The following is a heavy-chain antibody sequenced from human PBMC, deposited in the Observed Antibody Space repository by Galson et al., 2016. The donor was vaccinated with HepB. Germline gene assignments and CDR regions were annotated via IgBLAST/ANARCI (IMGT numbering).Heavy chain of an antibody. V-gene: IGHV3-23*01. J-gene: IGHJ4*02. Sequence: SLRLFCAASGFSFSTCAMTWVRQAPGKGLEWVAAISGSGAATYYADSVQARFSISRDNAKNTLDLQMSSLRVDDTAVYFCAKDLRDGTYYLDYWGQGTLVTVTA. CDR2: ISGSGAAT. D-gene: IGHD5-24*01. CDR1: GFSFSTCA. CDR3: AKDLRDGTYYLDY.